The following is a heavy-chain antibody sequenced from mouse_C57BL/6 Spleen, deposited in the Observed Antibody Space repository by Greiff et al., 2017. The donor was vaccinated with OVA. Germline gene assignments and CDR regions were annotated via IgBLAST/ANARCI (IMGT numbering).Heavy chain of an antibody. J-gene: IGHJ2*01. V-gene: IGHV5-9-1*02. CDR3: TREEDGYYGYFDY. Sequence: EVNLVESGEGLVKPGGSLKLSCAASGFTFSSYAMSWVRQTPEKRLEWVAYISSGGDYIYYADTVKGRFTISRDNARNTLYLQMSSLKSEDTAMYYCTREEDGYYGYFDYWGQGTTLTVSS. CDR2: ISSGGDYI. D-gene: IGHD2-3*01. CDR1: GFTFSSYA.